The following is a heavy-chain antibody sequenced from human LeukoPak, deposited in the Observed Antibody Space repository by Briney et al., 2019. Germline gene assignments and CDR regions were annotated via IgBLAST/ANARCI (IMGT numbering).Heavy chain of an antibody. D-gene: IGHD2-2*01. CDR3: ARWDCSSTSCYGWFDP. CDR1: GGSISSYY. V-gene: IGHV4-59*01. J-gene: IGHJ5*02. CDR2: IYYSGST. Sequence: SETLSLTCTVSGGSISSYYWSRIRQPPGKGLEWIGYIYYSGSTNYNPSLKSRVTISVDTSKNQFSLKPSSVTAADTAVYYCARWDCSSTSCYGWFDPWGQGTLVTVSS.